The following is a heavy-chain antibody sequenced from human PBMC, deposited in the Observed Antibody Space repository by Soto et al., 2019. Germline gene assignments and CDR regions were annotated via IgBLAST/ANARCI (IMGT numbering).Heavy chain of an antibody. Sequence: SETLSLTCTVSGGSISSYYWSWIRQPPGKGLEWIGYIYYSGSTNYNPSLKSRVTISVDTSKNQFSLKLSSVTAADTAVYYCAKSWGRSLTGYSRYYYYYCMDVCGQGIKVTV. CDR1: GGSISSYY. V-gene: IGHV4-59*01. CDR2: IYYSGST. D-gene: IGHD3-9*01. CDR3: AKSWGRSLTGYSRYYYYYCMDV. J-gene: IGHJ6*02.